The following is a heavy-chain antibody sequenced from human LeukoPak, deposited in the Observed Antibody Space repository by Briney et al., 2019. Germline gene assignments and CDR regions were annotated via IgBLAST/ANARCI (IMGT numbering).Heavy chain of an antibody. V-gene: IGHV4-59*04. D-gene: IGHD3-3*01. Sequence: PSETLSLTCTVSGGSISSYYWSWIRQPPGKGLEWIGSIYHSGSTYYNPSLKSRVTISVDTSKNQFSLKLSSVTAADTAVYYCAKRYYEANAFDIWGQGTMVTVSS. CDR2: IYHSGST. CDR1: GGSISSYY. J-gene: IGHJ3*02. CDR3: AKRYYEANAFDI.